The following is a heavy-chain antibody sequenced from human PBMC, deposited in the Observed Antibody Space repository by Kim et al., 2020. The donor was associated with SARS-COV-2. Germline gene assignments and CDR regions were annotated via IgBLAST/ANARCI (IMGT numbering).Heavy chain of an antibody. CDR1: GFTFSSYG. Sequence: GGSLRLSCAASGFTFSSYGMHWVRQAPGKGPEWVGFISYDGGDIYYADSVKGRFTISRDNSKNTLYLQMNSLRAEDTAVYYCAREGGVDTATLRGGDFDYWGQGTLATVSS. J-gene: IGHJ4*02. D-gene: IGHD5-18*01. CDR2: ISYDGGDI. V-gene: IGHV3-30*19. CDR3: AREGGVDTATLRGGDFDY.